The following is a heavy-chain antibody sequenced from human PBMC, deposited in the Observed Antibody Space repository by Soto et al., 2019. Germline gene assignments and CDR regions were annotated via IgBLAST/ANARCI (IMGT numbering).Heavy chain of an antibody. V-gene: IGHV1-46*03. CDR1: GYTFTSYY. Sequence: ASVKVSCKASGYTFTSYYMHWVRQAPGQGLEWMGIINPSGGSTSYAQKFQGRVTMTRDTSTSTVYMELSSLRSEDTAVYYCAREGGFSGTTGTTDYCIVVLGQGTTVTV. J-gene: IGHJ6*02. CDR2: INPSGGST. CDR3: AREGGFSGTTGTTDYCIVV. D-gene: IGHD1-1*01.